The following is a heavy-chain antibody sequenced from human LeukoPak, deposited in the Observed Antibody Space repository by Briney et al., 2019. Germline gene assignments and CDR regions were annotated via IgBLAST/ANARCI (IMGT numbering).Heavy chain of an antibody. CDR3: ASDRGRWVRLRRRYYMDV. Sequence: GGSLRRSCAASGFTVSSNYMSWVRQAPGKGLEWGSVIYSGGSTYYADSVKGRFTISRDNSKSTLYLQVKSLRAEDTAVYYCASDRGRWVRLRRRYYMDVWGKGTTVTVSS. J-gene: IGHJ6*03. V-gene: IGHV3-53*01. CDR1: GFTVSSNY. CDR2: IYSGGST. D-gene: IGHD5-24*01.